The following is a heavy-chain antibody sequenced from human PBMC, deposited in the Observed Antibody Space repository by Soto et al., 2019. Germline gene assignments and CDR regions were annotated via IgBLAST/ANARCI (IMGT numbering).Heavy chain of an antibody. CDR3: AKYSERPYEEYLQQ. CDR2: ISSNGGRT. D-gene: IGHD1-1*01. Sequence: GGSLRLSCAASGFTFSVYAMSWVRQAPGKGLEWVSAISSNGGRTFYADSLRGRFTISRDNSKSTLYLQMNNLRAEDTALYYCAKYSERPYEEYLQQCGQGTLVTVSS. J-gene: IGHJ1*01. V-gene: IGHV3-23*01. CDR1: GFTFSVYA.